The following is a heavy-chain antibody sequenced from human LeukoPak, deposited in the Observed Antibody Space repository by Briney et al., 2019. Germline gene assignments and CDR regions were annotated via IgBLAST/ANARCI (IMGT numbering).Heavy chain of an antibody. CDR2: INPNSGGT. CDR1: GYTFTGYY. V-gene: IGHV1-2*02. D-gene: IGHD3-3*01. CDR3: ASGTSLRFLEWLFDY. Sequence: WASVKVSCKASGYTFTGYYMHWVRQAPGQGLEWMGWINPNSGGTNYAQKFQGRVTMTRDTSISTAYMELSRLRSDDTAVYYCASGTSLRFLEWLFDYWGQGTLVTVSS. J-gene: IGHJ4*02.